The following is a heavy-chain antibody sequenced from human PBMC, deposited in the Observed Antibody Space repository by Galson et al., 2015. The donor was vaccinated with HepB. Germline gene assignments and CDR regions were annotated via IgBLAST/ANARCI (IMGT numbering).Heavy chain of an antibody. CDR1: GFTFSDYY. CDR3: ARDGERAMVRGVISYSDY. D-gene: IGHD3-10*01. Sequence: SLRLSCAASGFTFSDYYMSWIRQAPGKGLEWVSYISSSGSTIYYADSVKGRFTISRDNAKNSLYLQMNSLRAEDTAVYYCARDGERAMVRGVISYSDYWGQGTLVTVSS. V-gene: IGHV3-11*01. J-gene: IGHJ4*02. CDR2: ISSSGSTI.